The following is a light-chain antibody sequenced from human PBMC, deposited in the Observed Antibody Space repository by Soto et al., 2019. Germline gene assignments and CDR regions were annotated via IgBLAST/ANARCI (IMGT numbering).Light chain of an antibody. J-gene: IGKJ1*01. CDR1: RSITTY. V-gene: IGKV1-39*01. CDR3: QQTYSPLRT. CDR2: AAS. Sequence: DVQMTQSPSSLSASVGDRVTITCRASRSITTYLNWYQQRPGEAPKLLIYAASSLQSGVPSRFSGSGYGTDFTLVISSLQSEDFATYYCQQTYSPLRTFGQGTKVEIK.